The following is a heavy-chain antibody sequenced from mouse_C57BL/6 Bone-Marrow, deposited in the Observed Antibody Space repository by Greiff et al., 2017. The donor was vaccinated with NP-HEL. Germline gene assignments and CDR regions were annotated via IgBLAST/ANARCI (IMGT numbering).Heavy chain of an antibody. CDR1: GYTFTDYE. D-gene: IGHD2-4*01. J-gene: IGHJ1*03. Sequence: QVQLQQSGAELVRPGASVTLSCKASGYTFTDYEMHWVKQTPVHGLEWIGAIDPETGGTAYNQKFKGKAILTADKSSSTAYMELRSLTSEDSAVYYCTRERDYGYFDVWGTGTTVTVSS. CDR3: TRERDYGYFDV. V-gene: IGHV1-15*01. CDR2: IDPETGGT.